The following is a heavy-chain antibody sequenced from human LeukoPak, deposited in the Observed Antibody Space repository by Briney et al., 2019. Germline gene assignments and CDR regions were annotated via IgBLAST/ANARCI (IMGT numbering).Heavy chain of an antibody. CDR1: GVSFSGYY. J-gene: IGHJ3*02. CDR2: INHSGST. D-gene: IGHD4/OR15-4a*01. Sequence: SETLSLTCAVYGVSFSGYYWSWIRQPPGKGLEWIGEINHSGSTNYNPSLKSRVTISVDTSENQFSLKLSSVTAADTAVSCCARGVPTLDYGGDDAFDIWGQGTMVTVSS. CDR3: ARGVPTLDYGGDDAFDI. V-gene: IGHV4-34*01.